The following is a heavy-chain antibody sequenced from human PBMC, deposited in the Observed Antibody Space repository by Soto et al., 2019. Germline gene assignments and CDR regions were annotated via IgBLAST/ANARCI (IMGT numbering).Heavy chain of an antibody. CDR2: INPTSGGT. CDR3: ARGLEYYYYGMDV. CDR1: GYTFTGYY. J-gene: IGHJ6*02. D-gene: IGHD1-1*01. V-gene: IGHV1-2*04. Sequence: ASVKGSCKASGYTFTGYYMHWVRQAPGQGLEWMGWINPTSGGTNYAQKFQGWVTMTRDTSISTAYMELSRLRSDDTAVYYCARGLEYYYYGMDVWGQGTTVTVSS.